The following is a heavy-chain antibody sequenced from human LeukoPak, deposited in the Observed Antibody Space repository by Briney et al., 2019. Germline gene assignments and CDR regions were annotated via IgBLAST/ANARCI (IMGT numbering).Heavy chain of an antibody. Sequence: SVKASCKASGGTFSSYAISWVRQAPGQGLEWMGGIIPIFGTANYAQKFQGRVTITADESTSTAYMELSSLRSEDTAVYYCARNRDGYNYFWFDPWGQGTLVTVSS. CDR3: ARNRDGYNYFWFDP. D-gene: IGHD5-24*01. CDR1: GGTFSSYA. CDR2: IIPIFGTA. V-gene: IGHV1-69*13. J-gene: IGHJ5*02.